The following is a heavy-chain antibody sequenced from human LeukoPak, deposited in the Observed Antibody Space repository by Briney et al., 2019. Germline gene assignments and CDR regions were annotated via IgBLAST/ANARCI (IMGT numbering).Heavy chain of an antibody. CDR1: GFTFSSYA. CDR3: ARDRLAYCGGECWGYFDY. J-gene: IGHJ4*02. Sequence: PGGSLRLSCAASGFTFSSYAMHWVRQAPGKGLEWVAVISYDGSNKYYADSVKGRFTISRDNSKNTLYLQMNSLRAEDTAVYYCARDRLAYCGGECWGYFDYWGQGTLVTVSS. D-gene: IGHD2-21*01. CDR2: ISYDGSNK. V-gene: IGHV3-30-3*01.